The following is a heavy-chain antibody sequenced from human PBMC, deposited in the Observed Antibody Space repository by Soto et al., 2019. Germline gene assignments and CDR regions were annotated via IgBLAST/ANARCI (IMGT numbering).Heavy chain of an antibody. CDR1: GYSFTGYY. J-gene: IGHJ5*02. CDR3: ARAGGSGRAGYSWFDP. CDR2: INPNSGAT. D-gene: IGHD3-10*01. Sequence: QVQLVQSGAEVKKPGASVKVSCKASGYSFTGYYMHWVRQAPGQGLEWMGWINPNSGATDYAQKFQDRVTMTRDTSISTAYMELSRLRSDDTAVYYCARAGGSGRAGYSWFDPWGQGTLVTVSS. V-gene: IGHV1-2*02.